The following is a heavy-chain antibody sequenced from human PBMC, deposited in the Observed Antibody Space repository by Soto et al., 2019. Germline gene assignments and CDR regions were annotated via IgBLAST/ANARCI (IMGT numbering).Heavy chain of an antibody. V-gene: IGHV5-10-1*01. J-gene: IGHJ4*02. CDR1: GYSFTSYW. D-gene: IGHD3-10*02. CDR2: IDPSDSYT. Sequence: GESLKISCKGSGYSFTSYWISWVRQMPGKGLEWMGRIDPSDSYTNYSPSFQGHVTISADKSISTAYLQWSSLKASDTAMYYCARPTTWSGYPQPFDYWGQGTLVTAPQ. CDR3: ARPTTWSGYPQPFDY.